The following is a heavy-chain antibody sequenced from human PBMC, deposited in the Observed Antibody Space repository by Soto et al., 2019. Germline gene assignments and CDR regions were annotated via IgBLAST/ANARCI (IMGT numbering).Heavy chain of an antibody. D-gene: IGHD5-18*01. CDR3: ATDWVQPGY. V-gene: IGHV1-2*02. CDR1: GYTFTNYY. Sequence: ASVKVSCKASGYTFTNYYMHWLRQAPGQGLEWMGWMNPRSGGSKYAQAFQDRVTMTRDASIITAYMELSSLRSEDTAVYYCATDWVQPGYWGQGTLVTVSS. J-gene: IGHJ4*02. CDR2: MNPRSGGS.